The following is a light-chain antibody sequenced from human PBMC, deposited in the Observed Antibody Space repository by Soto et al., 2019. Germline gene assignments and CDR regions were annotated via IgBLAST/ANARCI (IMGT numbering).Light chain of an antibody. CDR2: AAS. CDR1: QGISSY. CDR3: QQYYSYPPWT. Sequence: IQMTQSPSSFSASTGDRVTITCRASQGISSYLAWYQQKPGKAPKLLIYAASTLQSGVPSRFSGSGSGTDFTLTISCLQSEDFATYYCQQYYSYPPWTFGQGTKVEIK. J-gene: IGKJ1*01. V-gene: IGKV1-8*01.